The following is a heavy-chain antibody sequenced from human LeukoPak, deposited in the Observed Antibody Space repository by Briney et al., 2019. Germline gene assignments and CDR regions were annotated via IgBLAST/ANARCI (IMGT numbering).Heavy chain of an antibody. V-gene: IGHV3-30*02. Sequence: GGSLRLSCAASGFTFSSYGMHWVRQAPGKGLEWVAFIRYDGSNKYYADSVKGRFTISRDNSKNTLYLQMNSLRAEDTAVYYCARSAYYYDSSGYGRHFQHWGQGTLVTVSS. D-gene: IGHD3-22*01. CDR3: ARSAYYYDSSGYGRHFQH. CDR2: IRYDGSNK. CDR1: GFTFSSYG. J-gene: IGHJ1*01.